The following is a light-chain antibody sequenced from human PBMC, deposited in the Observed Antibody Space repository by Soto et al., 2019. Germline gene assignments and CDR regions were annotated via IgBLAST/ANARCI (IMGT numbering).Light chain of an antibody. Sequence: EIPLTQSPSSLAASVGDRLTLTCRASRNVSIYLNWYQHKPGKGPTLLIHATSNLQIGVPSRFSGSRSGTEFTLTSSSLEPEYFGTYYCQHSYKMPSFGQGTRLVIK. CDR1: RNVSIY. CDR3: QHSYKMPS. CDR2: ATS. V-gene: IGKV1-39*01. J-gene: IGKJ5*01.